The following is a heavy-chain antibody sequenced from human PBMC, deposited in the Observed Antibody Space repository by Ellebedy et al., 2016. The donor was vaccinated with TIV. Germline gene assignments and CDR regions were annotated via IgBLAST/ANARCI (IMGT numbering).Heavy chain of an antibody. CDR1: GYTLSGYG. V-gene: IGHV1-18*01. D-gene: IGHD3-22*01. CDR3: ALAYYYDSGGYPQGDY. J-gene: IGHJ4*02. Sequence: AASVKVSCKASGYTLSGYGFTWVRQAPGQGLEWLGWISAHNGDTTYARSVQGRVSMTIDTYTKTAYLQLSRLRSDDTAVYYCALAYYYDSGGYPQGDYWGQGTLVTVSS. CDR2: ISAHNGDT.